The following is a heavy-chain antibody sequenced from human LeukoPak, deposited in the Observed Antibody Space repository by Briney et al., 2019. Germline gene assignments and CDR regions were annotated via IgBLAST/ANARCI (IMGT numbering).Heavy chain of an antibody. CDR2: IYHSGST. V-gene: IGHV4-59*08. D-gene: IGHD2-2*01. CDR1: GGSISSYY. J-gene: IGHJ4*02. Sequence: PSETLSLTCTVSGGSISSYYWSWIRQPPGKGLEWIATIYHSGSTHYNPSLKSRVTLSLDTSNNQFSLKLYSVTAADTAVYYCARQKILGYCSSTSCRAYFDYWGQGTLVTVSS. CDR3: ARQKILGYCSSTSCRAYFDY.